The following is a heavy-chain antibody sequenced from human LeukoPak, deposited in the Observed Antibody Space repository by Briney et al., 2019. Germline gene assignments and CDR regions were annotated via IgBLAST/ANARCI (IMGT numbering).Heavy chain of an antibody. D-gene: IGHD2-2*01. J-gene: IGHJ3*02. CDR1: GFTFSSYA. V-gene: IGHV3-23*01. CDR2: ISGSGGST. Sequence: GGSLRLSCAASGFTFSSYAMSWVRQAPGKGLEWVSAISGSGGSTYYADSVKGRFTISRDNSKNTLYLQMNSLRAEDTAVYYCAKVRYCSSTSCPYDAFDIWGQGTMVTVSS. CDR3: AKVRYCSSTSCPYDAFDI.